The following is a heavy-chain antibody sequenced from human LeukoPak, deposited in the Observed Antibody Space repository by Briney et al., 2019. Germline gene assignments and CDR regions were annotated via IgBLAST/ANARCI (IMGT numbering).Heavy chain of an antibody. Sequence: ASVKVSCKVSGYTLTELSMHWVRQAPGKGREWMGGFDPEDGETIYAQKFQGRVTMTEDTSTDTAYMELSSLRSEDTAVYYCASKKMVRGVIITGAFDIWGQGTMVTVSS. CDR1: GYTLTELS. CDR3: ASKKMVRGVIITGAFDI. CDR2: FDPEDGET. J-gene: IGHJ3*02. D-gene: IGHD3-10*01. V-gene: IGHV1-24*01.